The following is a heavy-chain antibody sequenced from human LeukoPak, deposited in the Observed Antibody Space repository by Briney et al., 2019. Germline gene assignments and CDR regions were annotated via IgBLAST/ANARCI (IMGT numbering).Heavy chain of an antibody. J-gene: IGHJ4*02. D-gene: IGHD3-16*01. CDR2: ISSSSSYI. CDR3: AKDNPVCDY. V-gene: IGHV3-21*01. Sequence: GGSLRLSCAASGFTFSGSTMHWVRQASGKGLEWVSSISSSSSYIYYADSVKGRFTISRDNAKNSLYLQMHSLTSDDTALYYCAKDNPVCDYWGQGTLVTVSS. CDR1: GFTFSGST.